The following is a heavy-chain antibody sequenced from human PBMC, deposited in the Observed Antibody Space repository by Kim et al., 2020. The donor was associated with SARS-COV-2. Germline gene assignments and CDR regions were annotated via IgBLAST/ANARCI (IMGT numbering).Heavy chain of an antibody. J-gene: IGHJ4*02. CDR2: IRSKANSYAT. CDR1: GFTFSGSA. V-gene: IGHV3-73*01. D-gene: IGHD3-22*01. Sequence: GGSLRLSCAASGFTFSGSAMHWVRQASGKGLEWVGRIRSKANSYATAYAASVKGRFTISRDDSKNTAYLQMNSLKTEDTVVYYCTRGAGYYYDSSGYYNYWGQGTLVTVSS. CDR3: TRGAGYYYDSSGYYNY.